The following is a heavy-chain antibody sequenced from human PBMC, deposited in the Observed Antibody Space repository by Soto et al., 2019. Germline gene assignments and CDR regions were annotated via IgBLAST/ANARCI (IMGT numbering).Heavy chain of an antibody. J-gene: IGHJ6*02. CDR2: IDWDDDK. CDR1: GFSLSTSGMC. Sequence: PTQTLTLTCTFSGFSLSTSGMCVSWIRQPPGKALEWLALIDWDDDKYYSTSLKTRLTISKDTSKNQVVLTMTNMDPVDTATYYCARTPGIAAAGTRYYYYGMDVWGQGTTVTVSS. V-gene: IGHV2-70*01. CDR3: ARTPGIAAAGTRYYYYGMDV. D-gene: IGHD6-13*01.